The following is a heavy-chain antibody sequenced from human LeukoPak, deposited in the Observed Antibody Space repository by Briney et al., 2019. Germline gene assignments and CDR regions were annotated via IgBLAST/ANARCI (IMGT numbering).Heavy chain of an antibody. CDR3: ARVPSDGDHYDY. CDR2: INPNRGGT. D-gene: IGHD4-17*01. V-gene: IGHV1-2*02. Sequence: ASVKVSCKASGYTFTGYYIHWVRQAPGQGLEWMGWINPNRGGTNYAQKFQGRVTMTRDTSINTVYMELGRLRSDDTAVYYCARVPSDGDHYDYWGQGTLVTVSS. J-gene: IGHJ4*02. CDR1: GYTFTGYY.